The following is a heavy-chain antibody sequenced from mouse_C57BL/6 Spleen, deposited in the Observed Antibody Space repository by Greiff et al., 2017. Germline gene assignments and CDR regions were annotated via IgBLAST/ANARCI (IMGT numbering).Heavy chain of an antibody. CDR1: GYTFPDYY. V-gene: IGHV1-76*01. CDR3: AREGDDYDGWFAY. J-gene: IGHJ3*01. D-gene: IGHD2-4*01. CDR2: IYPGSGNT. Sequence: QVQLQQSGAELVRPGASVKLSCKASGYTFPDYYINWVKQRPGQGLEWIARIYPGSGNTYYNEKFKGKATLTAEKSSSTAYMQLSSLTSEDSAVYFCAREGDDYDGWFAYWGQGTLVTVSA.